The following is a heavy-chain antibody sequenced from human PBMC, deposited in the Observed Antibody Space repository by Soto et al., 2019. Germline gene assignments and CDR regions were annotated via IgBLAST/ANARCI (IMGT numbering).Heavy chain of an antibody. CDR3: ARKGYCSGGSCYSSHWYFDL. CDR1: GGTFSSYA. J-gene: IGHJ2*01. V-gene: IGHV1-69*13. CDR2: IIPIFGTA. Sequence: SVKVSSKASGGTFSSYAISWVRQAPGQGLEWMGGIIPIFGTANYAQKFQGRVTITADESTSTAYMELSSLRSEDTAVYYCARKGYCSGGSCYSSHWYFDLWGRGTLVTVSS. D-gene: IGHD2-15*01.